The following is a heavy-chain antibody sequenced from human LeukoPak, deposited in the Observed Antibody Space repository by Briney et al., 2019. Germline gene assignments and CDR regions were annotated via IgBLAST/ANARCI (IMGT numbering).Heavy chain of an antibody. V-gene: IGHV3-23*01. J-gene: IGHJ5*02. D-gene: IGHD3-9*01. Sequence: GGSLRLSCTASGLPFSNFAMAWVRQSPGKGLEWISTITGGGGPYYADSVKGRFTISRDNSKSTLYLQMNSLGVEDTAIYFCAKFQGMILTDYRLNRWGQGTLVTVSS. CDR1: GLPFSNFA. CDR3: AKFQGMILTDYRLNR. CDR2: ITGGGGP.